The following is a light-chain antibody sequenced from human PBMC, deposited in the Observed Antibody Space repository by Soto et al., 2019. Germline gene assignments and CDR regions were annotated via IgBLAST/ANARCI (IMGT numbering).Light chain of an antibody. J-gene: IGLJ1*01. CDR1: SSNIGSNT. V-gene: IGLV1-44*01. CDR3: AAWDDSLNGYV. CDR2: SNH. Sequence: QSVLTQPPSASGTPGQRVTISCSGSSSNIGSNTVNWYQQVPGTAPKLLIYSNHQRPSGVPDRLSGSKSGASASLAISGLQSEDEADYYCAAWDDSLNGYVFGTGTQLTVL.